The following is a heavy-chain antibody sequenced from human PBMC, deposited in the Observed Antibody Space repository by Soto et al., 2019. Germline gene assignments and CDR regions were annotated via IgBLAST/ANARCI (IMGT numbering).Heavy chain of an antibody. CDR2: ISYDGSNK. CDR1: GFTFSSYA. J-gene: IGHJ4*02. CDR3: ARGQASESLYYSDY. D-gene: IGHD1-26*01. Sequence: LRLSCAASGFTFSSYAMHWVRQAPGKGLEWVAVISYDGSNKYYADSVKGRFTISRDNSKNTLYLQMNSLRAEDTAVYYCARGQASESLYYSDYWGQGTLVTVSS. V-gene: IGHV3-30-3*01.